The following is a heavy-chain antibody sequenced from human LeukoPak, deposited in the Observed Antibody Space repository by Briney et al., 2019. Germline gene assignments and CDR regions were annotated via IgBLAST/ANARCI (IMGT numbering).Heavy chain of an antibody. D-gene: IGHD3-22*01. CDR1: GGSISSSSYY. Sequence: TSETLSLTCTASGGSISSSSYYWGWIRQPPGKGLEWIGSIYYSGSTYYNPPLKSRVTISVDTSKNQFSLKLSSVTAADTAVYYCARARGDYDSSTLPVDYWGQGTLVTVSS. CDR2: IYYSGST. CDR3: ARARGDYDSSTLPVDY. V-gene: IGHV4-39*07. J-gene: IGHJ4*02.